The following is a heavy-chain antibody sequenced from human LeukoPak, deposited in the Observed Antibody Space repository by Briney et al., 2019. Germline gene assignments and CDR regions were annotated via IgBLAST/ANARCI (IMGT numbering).Heavy chain of an antibody. CDR2: IKQDGSEK. Sequence: GGSLRLSCAASGFSFSSYWMTWVRQAPGKGLEWVAIIKQDGSEKYFVDSVRGRFTISRDNANNSLYLQMNSLRAEDTAVYYCARDDYSDSLWGQGTLVTVSS. CDR1: GFSFSSYW. CDR3: ARDDYSDSL. V-gene: IGHV3-7*01. J-gene: IGHJ4*02. D-gene: IGHD3-22*01.